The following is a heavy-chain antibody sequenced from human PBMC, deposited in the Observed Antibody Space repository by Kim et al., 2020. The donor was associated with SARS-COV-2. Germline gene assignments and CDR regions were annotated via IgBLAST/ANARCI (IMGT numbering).Heavy chain of an antibody. CDR2: INHSGST. CDR1: GGSFSGYY. D-gene: IGHD2-2*01. Sequence: SETLSLTCAVYGGSFSGYYWSWIRQPPGKGLEWIGEINHSGSTNYNPSLKSRVTISVDTSKNQFSLKLSSVTAADTAVYYCARGYIVVVPAASLRFDPWGQGTLVTVSS. V-gene: IGHV4-34*01. CDR3: ARGYIVVVPAASLRFDP. J-gene: IGHJ5*02.